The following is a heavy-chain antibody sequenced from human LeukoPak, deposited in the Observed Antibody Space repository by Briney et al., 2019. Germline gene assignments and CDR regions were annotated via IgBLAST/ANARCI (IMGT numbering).Heavy chain of an antibody. CDR2: IIPIFGTA. J-gene: IGHJ6*03. CDR3: ARGPNYYDSSGYVAVGYYYYMDV. Sequence: ASVKVSCKASGGTFSSYAISWVRQAPGQGLEWMGGIIPIFGTANYAQKFQGRATITTDESTSTAYMELSSLRSEDTAVYYCARGPNYYDSSGYVAVGYYYYMDVWGKGTTVTVSS. CDR1: GGTFSSYA. D-gene: IGHD3-22*01. V-gene: IGHV1-69*05.